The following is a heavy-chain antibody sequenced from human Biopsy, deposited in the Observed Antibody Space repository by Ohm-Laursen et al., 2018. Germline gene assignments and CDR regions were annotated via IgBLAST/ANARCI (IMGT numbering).Heavy chain of an antibody. CDR3: ARDTPETYDYDNDDNSPFPRRYIDY. D-gene: IGHD3-22*01. Sequence: SLRLSCAASGSHFRDYYMRWIRQAPGKGLEWISYIASSGGPTDYVDSVKGRFTISRDNAEKSLYLQMNSLRAEDTDVYYCARDTPETYDYDNDDNSPFPRRYIDYWGQGTLVTVSS. V-gene: IGHV3-11*01. CDR1: GSHFRDYY. CDR2: IASSGGPT. J-gene: IGHJ4*02.